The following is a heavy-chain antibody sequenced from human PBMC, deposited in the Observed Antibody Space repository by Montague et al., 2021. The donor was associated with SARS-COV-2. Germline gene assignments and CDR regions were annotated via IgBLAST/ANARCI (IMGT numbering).Heavy chain of an antibody. V-gene: IGHV3-30*04. CDR1: GFSFSEYA. CDR3: ARVIGGYYGMDV. J-gene: IGHJ6*02. D-gene: IGHD1-26*01. CDR2: ISYDGSNK. Sequence: SLRLACAASGFSFSEYAMHWVRQAPGKGLEWVAIISYDGSNKYYADSVKGRFTISRDNSKNTLYLQMNSLRAEDTAVYYCARVIGGYYGMDVWGQGTTVTVSS.